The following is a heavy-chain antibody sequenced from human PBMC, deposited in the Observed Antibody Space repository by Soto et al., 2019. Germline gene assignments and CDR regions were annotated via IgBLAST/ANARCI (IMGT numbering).Heavy chain of an antibody. CDR1: GGSFSGYY. CDR3: ARGPPIWSGYYPRWFDP. V-gene: IGHV4-34*01. Sequence: SETLSLTCAVYGGSFSGYYWSWIRQPPGKGLEWIGEINHSGSTNYNPSLKSRVTISVDTSKNQFSLKLSSVTAADTAVYSCARGPPIWSGYYPRWFDPWGQGTLVTVSS. CDR2: INHSGST. J-gene: IGHJ5*02. D-gene: IGHD3-3*01.